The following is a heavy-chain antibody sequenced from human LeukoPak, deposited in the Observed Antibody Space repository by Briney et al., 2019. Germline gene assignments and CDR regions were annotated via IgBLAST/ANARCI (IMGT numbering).Heavy chain of an antibody. Sequence: HWASVKVSCKASGYTFTSYGISWVRQAPGQGLEWMGWISAYNGNTNYAQKLQGRVTMTTDTSTSTAYMELRSLRSGDTAVYYCARVQVSAAAIPGYFDYWGQGTLVTVSS. CDR2: ISAYNGNT. CDR1: GYTFTSYG. D-gene: IGHD2-2*02. J-gene: IGHJ4*02. V-gene: IGHV1-18*01. CDR3: ARVQVSAAAIPGYFDY.